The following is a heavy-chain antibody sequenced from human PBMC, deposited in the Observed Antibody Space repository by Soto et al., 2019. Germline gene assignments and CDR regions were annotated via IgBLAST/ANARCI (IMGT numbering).Heavy chain of an antibody. J-gene: IGHJ4*02. Sequence: EVQLLESGGGLVQPGGSLRLSCAASGFTFSSYAMSWVRQAPGKGLEWVSGIGGRGSSTYYADSVKGRFTISRDNSKNTLYPHMNSLRAEDTAVYYCAQGGYYYGFLFANWGQGTLVNVSS. CDR2: IGGRGSST. CDR3: AQGGYYYGFLFAN. D-gene: IGHD5-18*01. V-gene: IGHV3-23*01. CDR1: GFTFSSYA.